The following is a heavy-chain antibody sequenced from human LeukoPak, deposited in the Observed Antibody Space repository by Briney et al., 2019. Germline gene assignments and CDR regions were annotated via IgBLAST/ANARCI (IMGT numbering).Heavy chain of an antibody. CDR3: ARGRCSSTSCYWPHYYMDV. V-gene: IGHV4-34*01. Sequence: SETLSLTCAVYGGSFSGYYWSWIRQPPGKGLEWIGEINHSGSTNYNPSLKSRVTISVDTSKNQFSLKLSSVTAADTTVYYCARGRCSSTSCYWPHYYMDVWGKGTTVTVSS. CDR1: GGSFSGYY. D-gene: IGHD2-2*01. J-gene: IGHJ6*03. CDR2: INHSGST.